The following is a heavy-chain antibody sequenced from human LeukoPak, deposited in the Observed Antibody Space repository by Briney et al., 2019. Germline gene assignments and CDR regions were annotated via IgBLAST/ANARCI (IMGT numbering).Heavy chain of an antibody. D-gene: IGHD2-15*01. Sequence: GGSLRLSCRTSGFTFGDYALSWFRQAPGKGLEWVGFIRSKSYGGTAEYAASVKDRFTISRDDSTRIAYLQMKSLKTEDTGVYYCGRAPRPVAWNWFDPWGKGTLVTVSS. CDR1: GFTFGDYA. J-gene: IGHJ5*02. V-gene: IGHV3-49*03. CDR2: IRSKSYGGTA. CDR3: GRAPRPVAWNWFDP.